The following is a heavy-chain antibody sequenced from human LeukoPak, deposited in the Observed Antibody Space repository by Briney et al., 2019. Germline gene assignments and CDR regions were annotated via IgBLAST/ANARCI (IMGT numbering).Heavy chain of an antibody. CDR3: ARDSSGGYSSDY. V-gene: IGHV1-2*02. J-gene: IGHJ4*02. Sequence: ASVTVSCMASGYTFTGYYMHWVRQAPGQGLEGMGWINPNSGGTKYAQKFQGSVTRNSDKSIIKAYMEMSRLKSDATAVYYCARDSSGGYSSDYWGQGTLVTVSS. CDR1: GYTFTGYY. CDR2: INPNSGGT. D-gene: IGHD3-10*01.